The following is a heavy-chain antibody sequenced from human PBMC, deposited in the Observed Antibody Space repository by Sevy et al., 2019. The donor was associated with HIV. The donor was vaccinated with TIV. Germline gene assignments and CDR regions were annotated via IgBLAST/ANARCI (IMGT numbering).Heavy chain of an antibody. V-gene: IGHV3-20*04. Sequence: GGSLRLSCAASGFTFDDYGMSWVRQVPGKGLEWVSSINWNGGSTSYTDFVTGRFTISRDNAKNSLFLQVNSLRAEDTALYYCAREKSCGGACYYFDYWGQGVLVTVSS. CDR3: AREKSCGGACYYFDY. CDR1: GFTFDDYG. D-gene: IGHD2-21*02. J-gene: IGHJ4*02. CDR2: INWNGGST.